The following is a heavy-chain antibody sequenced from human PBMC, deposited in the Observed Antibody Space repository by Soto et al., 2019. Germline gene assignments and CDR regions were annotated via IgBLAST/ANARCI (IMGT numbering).Heavy chain of an antibody. CDR1: CGSISIGDYY. V-gene: IGHV4-30-4*01. CDR2: IYYSGSN. CDR3: ARAKYDSSGYSTGWFDP. D-gene: IGHD3-22*01. J-gene: IGHJ5*02. Sequence: SETLCLTYTVSCGSISIGDYYLSWIRPPPVKGLEWIGYIYYSGSNYYNPSLKSRVTISVDTPKNQFSLKLSSVTAADTAVYYCARAKYDSSGYSTGWFDPWGQGTLVTVSS.